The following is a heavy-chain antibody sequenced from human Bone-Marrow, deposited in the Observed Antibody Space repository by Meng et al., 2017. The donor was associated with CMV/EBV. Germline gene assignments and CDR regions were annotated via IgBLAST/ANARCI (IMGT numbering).Heavy chain of an antibody. D-gene: IGHD4-17*01. CDR2: ISSSSSYI. CDR3: ARGGYGDYEYDY. CDR1: GFTFSSYS. V-gene: IGHV3-21*01. J-gene: IGHJ4*02. Sequence: GESLKISCAASGFTFSSYSLNWVRQAPGKGLEWVSSISSSSSYIYYADSVKGRFTISRDNAKNSLYLQMNSLRAEDTAVYYCARGGYGDYEYDYWGQGTLATVPS.